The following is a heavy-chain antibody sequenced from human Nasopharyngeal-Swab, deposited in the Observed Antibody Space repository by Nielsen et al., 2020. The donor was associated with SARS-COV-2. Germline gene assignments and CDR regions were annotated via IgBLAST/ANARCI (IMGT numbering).Heavy chain of an antibody. CDR3: ARSAGITIFGMVIDYYYYMDV. Sequence: GESLKISCAASGFTFSDYYMSWIRQAPGKGLEWVSYISSSGSTIYYADSVKGRFTISRDNAKNSLYLQMNSLRAEDTAVYYCARSAGITIFGMVIDYYYYMDVWGKGTTVTVSS. D-gene: IGHD3-3*01. CDR1: GFTFSDYY. V-gene: IGHV3-11*01. J-gene: IGHJ6*03. CDR2: ISSSGSTI.